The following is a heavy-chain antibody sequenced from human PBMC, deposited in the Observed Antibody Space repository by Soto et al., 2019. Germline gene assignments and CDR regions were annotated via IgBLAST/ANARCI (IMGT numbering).Heavy chain of an antibody. CDR3: AKVAGGCSGGSCYSGDPYYYYYYGMDV. J-gene: IGHJ6*02. Sequence: PXGSLRLSCAASGFTFSSYGMHWVRRAPGKGLDWVAVISYDGSNKYYADSVKGRFTISRDNSKNTLYLQMNSLRAEDTAVYYCAKVAGGCSGGSCYSGDPYYYYYYGMDVWGQGTTVTVSS. D-gene: IGHD2-15*01. CDR2: ISYDGSNK. V-gene: IGHV3-30*18. CDR1: GFTFSSYG.